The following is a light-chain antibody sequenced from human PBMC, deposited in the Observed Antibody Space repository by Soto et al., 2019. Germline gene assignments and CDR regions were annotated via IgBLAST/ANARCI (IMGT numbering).Light chain of an antibody. CDR2: KAS. V-gene: IGKV1-5*03. Sequence: DIQMTQSPATLSASVGYRVTITCRASQSISSWFAWYQQKPGKAPKLLIYKASSLESGVPSSFSGSGSGTEFTLTISSLQPDDFATYYCQQYNSYSWTFGQGTKVEIK. J-gene: IGKJ1*01. CDR3: QQYNSYSWT. CDR1: QSISSW.